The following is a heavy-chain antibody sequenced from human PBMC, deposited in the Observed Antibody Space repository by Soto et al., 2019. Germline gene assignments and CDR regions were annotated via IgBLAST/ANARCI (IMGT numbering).Heavy chain of an antibody. Sequence: QVQLVESGGGVVQPGRSLRLSCVASGFTFSRFGMHWVRQAPGKGLEWVAVITFDGRNRYYGDSVEGRFAISRDNSKNTLYLQMNSLRPDDTAIYYCVRIEVNGTTGFDYWGRGTLVTVSS. J-gene: IGHJ4*02. CDR2: ITFDGRNR. V-gene: IGHV3-30*03. D-gene: IGHD1-7*01. CDR3: VRIEVNGTTGFDY. CDR1: GFTFSRFG.